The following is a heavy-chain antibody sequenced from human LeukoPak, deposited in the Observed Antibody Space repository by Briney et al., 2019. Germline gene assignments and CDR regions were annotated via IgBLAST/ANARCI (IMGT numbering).Heavy chain of an antibody. CDR3: VRTPPKGDIDY. CDR1: GYTFTSYD. CDR2: MSASSGNT. V-gene: IGHV1-8*01. Sequence: GASVKVSCKASGYTFTSYDINWVRQATGQGFEWLGWMSASSGNTGYAQKFQGRVSMTRATSISTAYLELSSLTFEDTAVYYCVRTPPKGDIDYWGQGTLVTVSS. J-gene: IGHJ4*02. D-gene: IGHD2-21*02.